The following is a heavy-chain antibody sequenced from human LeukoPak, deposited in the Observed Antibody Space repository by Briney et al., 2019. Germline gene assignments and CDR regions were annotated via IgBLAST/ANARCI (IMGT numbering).Heavy chain of an antibody. CDR2: IKQDGSEK. D-gene: IGHD1-1*01. CDR1: GFTFSSYW. CDR3: ARDHLTGTTPTVDY. Sequence: GGSLRLSCAASGFTFSSYWMSWVRQAPGEGLEWVANIKQDGSEKYYVDSVKGRFTISRDNAKNSLYLQMNSLRAEDTAVYYCARDHLTGTTPTVDYWGQGTLVTVSS. J-gene: IGHJ4*02. V-gene: IGHV3-7*03.